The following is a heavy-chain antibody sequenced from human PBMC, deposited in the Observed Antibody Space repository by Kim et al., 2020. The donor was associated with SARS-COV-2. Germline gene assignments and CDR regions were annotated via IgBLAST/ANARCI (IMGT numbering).Heavy chain of an antibody. V-gene: IGHV1-69*13. CDR1: GGTFSSYA. CDR3: ARDLTSSYDSSGPPSTLYYYGMDV. D-gene: IGHD3-22*01. J-gene: IGHJ6*02. CDR2: IIPIFGTA. Sequence: SVKVSCKASGGTFSSYAISWVRQAPGQGLEWMGGIIPIFGTANYAQKFQGRVTITADESTSTAYMELSSLRSEDTAVYYCARDLTSSYDSSGPPSTLYYYGMDVWGQGTTVTVSS.